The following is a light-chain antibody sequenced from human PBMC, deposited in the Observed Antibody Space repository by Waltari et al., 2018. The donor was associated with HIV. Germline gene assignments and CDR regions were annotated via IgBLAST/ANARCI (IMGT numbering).Light chain of an antibody. CDR2: SNN. CDR1: SSNIGSTT. Sequence: QSVLTQPPSASGTPGQRVTISCSGSSSNIGSTTVNWYQQLPGTAPKLLIYSNNQRPSGVPDRFSGSKSGTSASLAISELQSEDEADYYCAAWDDSLNAWVFGGGTKLTVL. J-gene: IGLJ3*02. V-gene: IGLV1-44*01. CDR3: AAWDDSLNAWV.